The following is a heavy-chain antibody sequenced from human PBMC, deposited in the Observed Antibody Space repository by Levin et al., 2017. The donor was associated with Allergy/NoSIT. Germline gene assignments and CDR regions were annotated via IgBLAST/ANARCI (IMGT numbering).Heavy chain of an antibody. D-gene: IGHD1-26*01. CDR3: ARNSGNYPPTYYYYGMDV. V-gene: IGHV1-18*01. Sequence: GESLKISCKTSGYTFTTSGISWVRQAPGQGLEWMGWISPYNGNTNTAQNLQGRVTMTTDTSTSTAYMELRSLRSGDSAVYYCARNSGNYPPTYYYYGMDVWGQGTTVTVSS. CDR1: GYTFTTSG. J-gene: IGHJ6*02. CDR2: ISPYNGNT.